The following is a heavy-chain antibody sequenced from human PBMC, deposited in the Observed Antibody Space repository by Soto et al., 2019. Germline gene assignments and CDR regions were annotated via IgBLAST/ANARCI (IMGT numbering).Heavy chain of an antibody. J-gene: IGHJ4*02. CDR2: ISHDGGNK. Sequence: PGGSLRLSCAASGFTFSSSGMHWVRQAPGKGLEWVALISHDGGNKYYADSVKGRFTISRDNSKNTVYLQMNSLRAEDTAVYYCARNYDSSGYYFLGSLDSWGQGTLVTVSS. CDR1: GFTFSSSG. V-gene: IGHV3-30*03. D-gene: IGHD3-22*01. CDR3: ARNYDSSGYYFLGSLDS.